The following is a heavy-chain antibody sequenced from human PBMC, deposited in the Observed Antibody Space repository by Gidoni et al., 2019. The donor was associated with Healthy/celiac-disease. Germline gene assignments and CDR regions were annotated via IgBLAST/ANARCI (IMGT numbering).Heavy chain of an antibody. CDR3: ARDITDS. Sequence: QVQLVESGGGVVQPGRSLRLSCAASGFTFSSYGMHWVRQAPGKGLEWVAVIWYDGSNIYYADAVKGRFTISRDNSKNTLYLQMNSLRAEDTAVYYCARDITDSWGQGTLVTVSS. J-gene: IGHJ5*02. CDR1: GFTFSSYG. CDR2: IWYDGSNI. V-gene: IGHV3-33*01.